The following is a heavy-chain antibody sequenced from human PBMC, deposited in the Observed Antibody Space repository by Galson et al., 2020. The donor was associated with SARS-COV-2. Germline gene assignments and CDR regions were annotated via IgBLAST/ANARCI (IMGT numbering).Heavy chain of an antibody. Sequence: SVKVSCKASGITSSFYGISWVRQAPGQGLEWMGGIIPVLGTPNYAQNFQGRLTITADESTTTASMELSSLTAEDTALYYCATGGGDCDSASCNPYFSSWGQGTLVTVSS. CDR1: GITSSFYG. CDR3: ATGGGDCDSASCNPYFSS. D-gene: IGHD2-2*01. CDR2: IIPVLGTP. V-gene: IGHV1-69*13. J-gene: IGHJ5*02.